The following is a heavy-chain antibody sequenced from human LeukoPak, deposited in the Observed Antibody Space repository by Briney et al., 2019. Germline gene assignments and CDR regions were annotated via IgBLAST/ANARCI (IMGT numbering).Heavy chain of an antibody. CDR1: GGSFSGYY. D-gene: IGHD3-22*01. V-gene: IGHV4-34*01. CDR3: ARVSSVVVIPYFQH. Sequence: PSETLSLTCAVYGGSFSGYYWSWIRQPPGKGLELIGEINHSGSTNYNPSLKSRVTISVDTSKNQFSLKLSSVTAADTAVYYCARVSSVVVIPYFQHWGQGNLVTVSS. J-gene: IGHJ1*01. CDR2: INHSGST.